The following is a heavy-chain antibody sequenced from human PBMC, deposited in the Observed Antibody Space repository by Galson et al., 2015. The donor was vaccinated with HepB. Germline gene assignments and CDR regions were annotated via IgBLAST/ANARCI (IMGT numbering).Heavy chain of an antibody. V-gene: IGHV3-30*18. J-gene: IGHJ4*02. CDR1: GFTFSSYG. CDR3: AKDWGIAARFWGFFDY. D-gene: IGHD6-6*01. CDR2: ISYDGSNK. Sequence: SLRLSCAASGFTFSSYGMHWVRQAPGKGLEWVAVISYDGSNKYYADSVKGRFTISRDNSKNTLYLQMNSLRAEDTAMYYCAKDWGIAARFWGFFDYWGQGALVTVSS.